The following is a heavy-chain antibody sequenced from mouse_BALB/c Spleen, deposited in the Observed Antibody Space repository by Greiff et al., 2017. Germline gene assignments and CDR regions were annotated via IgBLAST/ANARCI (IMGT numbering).Heavy chain of an antibody. CDR3: ARHKYYGYDY. V-gene: IGHV5-12-1*01. D-gene: IGHD1-2*01. CDR1: GFAFSSYD. J-gene: IGHJ2*01. CDR2: ISSGGGST. Sequence: EVKLVESGGGLVKPGGSLKLSCAASGFAFSSYDMSWVRQTPEKRLEWVAYISSGGGSTYYPDTVKGRFTISRDNAKNTLYLQMSSLKSEDTAMYYCARHKYYGYDYWGQGTTLTVSS.